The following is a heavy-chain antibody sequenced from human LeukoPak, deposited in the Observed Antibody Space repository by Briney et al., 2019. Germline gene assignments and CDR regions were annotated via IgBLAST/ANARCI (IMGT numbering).Heavy chain of an antibody. Sequence: GGSLRLSCAASGFTFSDYYMSWIRQAPGKGLEWVSYISRNGDTTYYADSVKGRFTISRDNSKNSLYLQMNSLRAEDTAVYYCARQNSDYFDYWGPGTLVTVSS. CDR1: GFTFSDYY. V-gene: IGHV3-11*01. CDR3: ARQNSDYFDY. D-gene: IGHD2/OR15-2a*01. J-gene: IGHJ4*02. CDR2: ISRNGDTT.